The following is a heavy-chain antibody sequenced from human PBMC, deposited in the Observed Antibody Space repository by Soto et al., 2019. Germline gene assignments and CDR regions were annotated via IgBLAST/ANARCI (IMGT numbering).Heavy chain of an antibody. Sequence: GGSLSLSCAASALTFSSYGMHWVRQAPGKGLEWVAVIWYDGSNKYYADSVKGRFTISRDNSKNTLYLQMNSLRAEDTAVYYCARLYSSGWNSFDYWGQGTLVTVSS. CDR1: ALTFSSYG. J-gene: IGHJ4*02. CDR3: ARLYSSGWNSFDY. V-gene: IGHV3-33*01. D-gene: IGHD6-19*01. CDR2: IWYDGSNK.